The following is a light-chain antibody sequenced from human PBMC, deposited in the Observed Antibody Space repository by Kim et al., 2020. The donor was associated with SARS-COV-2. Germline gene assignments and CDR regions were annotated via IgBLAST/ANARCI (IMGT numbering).Light chain of an antibody. Sequence: DIHMTQSPSTLSASIGDRVTITCRASQSVSSLLAWYQQKPGQAPNLLIYDASSLKSGVPSRFSGRGSGTEFTLTIRRLQPDDFATYYCQQYNTSPRTFGQGTKVEI. CDR3: QQYNTSPRT. V-gene: IGKV1-5*01. J-gene: IGKJ1*01. CDR1: QSVSSL. CDR2: DAS.